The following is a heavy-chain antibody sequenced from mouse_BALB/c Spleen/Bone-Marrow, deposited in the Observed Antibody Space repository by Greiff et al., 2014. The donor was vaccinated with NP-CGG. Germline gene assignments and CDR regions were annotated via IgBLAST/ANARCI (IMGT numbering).Heavy chain of an antibody. Sequence: EVKLVESGAELVKPGASVKLSCTASGFNIKDTYMHWVKQRPEQGLEWIGRIDPANGSTKYDPKFQGKATITADTSSNTAYLQLSSLTSEDTAVYYCAAYYYGSSQFAYWGQGTLVTVSA. V-gene: IGHV14-3*02. D-gene: IGHD1-1*01. J-gene: IGHJ3*01. CDR3: AAYYYGSSQFAY. CDR2: IDPANGST. CDR1: GFNIKDTY.